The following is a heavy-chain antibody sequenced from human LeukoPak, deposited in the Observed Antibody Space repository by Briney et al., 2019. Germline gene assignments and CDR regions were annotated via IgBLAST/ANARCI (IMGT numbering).Heavy chain of an antibody. CDR2: ISYGNT. D-gene: IGHD5-12*01. CDR1: GGSISTYY. V-gene: IGHV4-59*07. J-gene: IGHJ4*02. Sequence: SDTLSLTCSVAGGSISTYYWNWLRQTTGKGLQWMGHISYGNTDYNPSLKSRVTISVDTSKNQTSVTAADTAVYYCARAGIVATSFFDYWGQGTLVTVSS. CDR3: ARAGIVATSFFDY.